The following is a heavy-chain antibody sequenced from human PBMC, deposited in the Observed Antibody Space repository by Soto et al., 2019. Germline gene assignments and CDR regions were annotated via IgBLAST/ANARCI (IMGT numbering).Heavy chain of an antibody. CDR3: ARANGYYDF. D-gene: IGHD2-8*01. V-gene: IGHV1-18*01. CDR2: ISTNSGNT. Sequence: GASVKVSCKTSGYTFSSYSINWVRQAPGQGLEWMAWISTNSGNTHYAERVQGRVTVTLDKSARTAFMEMWGLTSDDTAVYFCARANGYYDFWG. CDR1: GYTFSSYS. J-gene: IGHJ4*03.